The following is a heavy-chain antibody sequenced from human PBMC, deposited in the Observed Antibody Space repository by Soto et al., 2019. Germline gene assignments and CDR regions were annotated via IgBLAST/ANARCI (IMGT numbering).Heavy chain of an antibody. CDR3: ARYGYQLPDAAFVT. V-gene: IGHV3-48*01. CDR1: GFTFSSYS. J-gene: IGHJ3*02. Sequence: GGSLRLSCAASGFTFSSYSMNWVRQAPGKGLEWVSYIDSSSNTIYYADSVKGRFTISRDNAKNSLYLQMNSLRAEDTAVYYCARYGYQLPDAAFVTWGEGTMV. CDR2: IDSSSNTI. D-gene: IGHD2-2*01.